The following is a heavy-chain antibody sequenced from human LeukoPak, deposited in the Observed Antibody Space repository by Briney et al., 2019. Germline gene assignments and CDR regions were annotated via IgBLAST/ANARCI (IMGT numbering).Heavy chain of an antibody. CDR3: ARGRLIYYGMDV. Sequence: GPEKVSCKASVYTFTSYDINWVRQATGQGLEWMGWMNPNSGNTGYAQKFQGRVTMTRNTSISTAYMELSSLRSEDTAVYYCARGRLIYYGMDVWSQGTTVTVSS. J-gene: IGHJ6*02. CDR2: MNPNSGNT. CDR1: VYTFTSYD. V-gene: IGHV1-8*01. D-gene: IGHD2-21*01.